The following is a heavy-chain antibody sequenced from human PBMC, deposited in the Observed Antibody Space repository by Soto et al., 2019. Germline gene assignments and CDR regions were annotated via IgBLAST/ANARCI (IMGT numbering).Heavy chain of an antibody. D-gene: IGHD4-4*01. CDR1: GGAFSSYA. CDR2: IIPIFGTA. CDR3: ARVVTPYNWFDP. Sequence: GASVKVYWKTSGGAFSSYAISWVRQAPGQGLEWMGGIIPIFGTANYAQKFQGRVTITADESTSTAYMELSSLRSEDTAVYYCARVVTPYNWFDPWGQGTLVTVSS. J-gene: IGHJ5*02. V-gene: IGHV1-69*13.